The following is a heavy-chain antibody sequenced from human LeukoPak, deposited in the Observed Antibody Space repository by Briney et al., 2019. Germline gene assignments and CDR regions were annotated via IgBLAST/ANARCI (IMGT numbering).Heavy chain of an antibody. CDR1: GYSFTSYW. D-gene: IGHD3-22*01. V-gene: IGHV5-51*01. Sequence: GESLKISCKGSGYSFTSYWIGWVRQVPGKGLEWMGIIYPGDSDTRYSPSFQGQVTISADKSISTAYLQWSSLKASDTAMYYCARHTYYDSSGYYCAFDIWGQGTMVTVSS. J-gene: IGHJ3*02. CDR3: ARHTYYDSSGYYCAFDI. CDR2: IYPGDSDT.